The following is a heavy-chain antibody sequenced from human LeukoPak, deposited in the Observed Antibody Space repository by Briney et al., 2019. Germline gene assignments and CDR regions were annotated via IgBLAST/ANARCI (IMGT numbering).Heavy chain of an antibody. CDR3: ARKYCSGGSCYWGFDY. CDR2: ISSSSDYI. V-gene: IGHV3-21*01. CDR1: GFTFSSYS. D-gene: IGHD2-15*01. Sequence: GGSLRLSCAASGFTFSSYSMNWVRQAPGKGLEWVSSISSSSDYIYYADSVKGRFTISRDNAKNSLYLQMNTLGAEDTAVYYCARKYCSGGSCYWGFDYWGQGTLVTVSS. J-gene: IGHJ4*02.